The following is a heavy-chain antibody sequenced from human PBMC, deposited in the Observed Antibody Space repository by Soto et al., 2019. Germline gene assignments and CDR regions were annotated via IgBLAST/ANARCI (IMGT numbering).Heavy chain of an antibody. CDR2: VNPSGGPT. V-gene: IGHV1-46*01. J-gene: IGHJ4*02. CDR1: EYTFANHF. CDR3: AREGSYYFDSRIDY. D-gene: IGHD3-22*01. Sequence: QVRLVQSGAEVKKPGDSVSVSCKAPEYTFANHFIHWVRQAPGQGLEWMGIVNPSGGPTRYTQKFQGRVTMSRDTSTSTVYIVMSSLTYADKAVYYCAREGSYYFDSRIDYCCQGTLVTVSS.